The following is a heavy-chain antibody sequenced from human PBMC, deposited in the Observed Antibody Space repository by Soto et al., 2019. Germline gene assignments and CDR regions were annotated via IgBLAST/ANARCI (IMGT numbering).Heavy chain of an antibody. CDR1: GGSFSGYY. Sequence: SETLSLTCAVYGGSFSGYYWSWIRQPPGKGLEWIGEINHSGSTNYNPSLKSRVTISVDTSKNQFSLKLSSVTAADTAVYYCARGQFFWGYSYGTLDYWGQGTLVTVSS. J-gene: IGHJ4*02. D-gene: IGHD5-18*01. CDR2: INHSGST. V-gene: IGHV4-34*01. CDR3: ARGQFFWGYSYGTLDY.